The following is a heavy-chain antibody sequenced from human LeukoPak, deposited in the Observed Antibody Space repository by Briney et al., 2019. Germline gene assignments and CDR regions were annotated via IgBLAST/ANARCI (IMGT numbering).Heavy chain of an antibody. V-gene: IGHV1-69*05. D-gene: IGHD2-15*01. CDR3: AREVVVAATRVYYFDY. Sequence: SVKVSCKASGGTFSSYAISWVRQAPGQGLEWVGGIIPIFGTANYAQKFQGRVTITTDESTSTAYMELSSLRSEDTAVYYCAREVVVAATRVYYFDYWGQGTLVTVSS. CDR2: IIPIFGTA. J-gene: IGHJ4*02. CDR1: GGTFSSYA.